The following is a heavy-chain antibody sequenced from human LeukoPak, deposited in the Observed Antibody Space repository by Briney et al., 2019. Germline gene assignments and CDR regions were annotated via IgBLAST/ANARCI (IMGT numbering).Heavy chain of an antibody. V-gene: IGHV5-51*01. J-gene: IGHJ6*02. Sequence: GESLKISCKGSGYSFTSYWIGWVRQMPGKGLEWMGIIYPGDSDTRYSPSFQGQVTISADKSISTAYLQWSSLKASDTAMYYCARGGCSSTSCYNSYYYGMDAWGQGTTVTVSS. CDR1: GYSFTSYW. CDR3: ARGGCSSTSCYNSYYYGMDA. CDR2: IYPGDSDT. D-gene: IGHD2-2*02.